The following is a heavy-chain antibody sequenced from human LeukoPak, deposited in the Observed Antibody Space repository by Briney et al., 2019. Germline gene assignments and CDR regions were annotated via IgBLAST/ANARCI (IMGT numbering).Heavy chain of an antibody. CDR3: ALSLNNAAYFDY. Sequence: SGPALVKPTETLTLTCTFSGLLLTTHAMRVSWIRQPPGKALEWLARIDWDDDEFYNRPLKTRLTISKDTSKNQVVLTMTNMDPVGTATYYCALSLNNAAYFDYWGQGTLVTVSS. CDR2: IDWDDDE. D-gene: IGHD1/OR15-1a*01. V-gene: IGHV2-70*04. J-gene: IGHJ4*02. CDR1: GLLLTTHAMR.